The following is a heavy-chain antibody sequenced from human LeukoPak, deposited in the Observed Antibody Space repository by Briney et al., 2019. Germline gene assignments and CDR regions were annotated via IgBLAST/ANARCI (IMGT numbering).Heavy chain of an antibody. D-gene: IGHD6-6*01. CDR2: ISSSSSTI. Sequence: GGSLRLSCAASVFTFRSYSMNWVRQAPGTGLEWVSYISSSSSTIYYADTVKGRFTISRDKAKNTLYLQMNSLRAEDTAVYYCARDKFGYSSSPGHFDYWGQGTLVTVSS. CDR3: ARDKFGYSSSPGHFDY. J-gene: IGHJ4*02. CDR1: VFTFRSYS. V-gene: IGHV3-48*01.